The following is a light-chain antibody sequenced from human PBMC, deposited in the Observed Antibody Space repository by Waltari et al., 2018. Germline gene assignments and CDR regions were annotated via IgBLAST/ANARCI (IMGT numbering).Light chain of an antibody. CDR3: QVWDSSSDR. V-gene: IGLV3-21*04. J-gene: IGLJ2*01. CDR2: YDS. Sequence: SYVLTQPPSVSVAPGKTARITCGGNNIGSKSVHWYQQKPGQAPVLVIYYDSDWPSGIPERFSGSNSGNTATLTISRVEAGDEVDYYCQVWDSSSDRFGGGTKLTVL. CDR1: NIGSKS.